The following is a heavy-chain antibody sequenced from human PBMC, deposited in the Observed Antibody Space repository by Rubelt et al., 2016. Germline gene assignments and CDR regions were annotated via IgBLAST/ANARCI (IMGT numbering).Heavy chain of an antibody. CDR1: GFTFSSYA. Sequence: AASGFTFSSYAMHWVRQAPGKGLEWVAVISYDGSNKYYADSVKGRFTISRDNSKNTLYLQMNSLRAEDTAVYYCARDMDSGWYDFGFPISHTWGQGTLVTVSS. CDR2: ISYDGSNK. V-gene: IGHV3-30*04. J-gene: IGHJ5*02. CDR3: ARDMDSGWYDFGFPISHT. D-gene: IGHD6-19*01.